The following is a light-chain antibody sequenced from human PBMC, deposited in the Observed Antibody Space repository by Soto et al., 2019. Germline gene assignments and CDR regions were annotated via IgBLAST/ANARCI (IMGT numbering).Light chain of an antibody. CDR2: DVS. CDR3: SSYTSSSTLL. Sequence: QSALTQPASVSGSPGQSITISCTGTSSDVGGYNYVSWYQQHPGKAPKLMIYDVSNRPSGVSNRFSGSKSGNTASLTISGLQAEDEADYYGSSYTSSSTLLFGTGTKLTVL. CDR1: SSDVGGYNY. J-gene: IGLJ1*01. V-gene: IGLV2-14*01.